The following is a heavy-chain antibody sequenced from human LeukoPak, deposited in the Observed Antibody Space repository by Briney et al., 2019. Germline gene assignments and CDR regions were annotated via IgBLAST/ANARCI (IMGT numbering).Heavy chain of an antibody. CDR3: ARDPGYYYYGMDV. CDR2: INGEGSRI. V-gene: IGHV3-74*01. Sequence: GGSLRLSCAVTGFNLRTYWVHWVRHSPGRGLEWVARINGEGSRISYADSVRGRFTISRDNAKNTAYLQMNSLRAEDTALYYCARDPGYYYYGMDVWGQGTTVVVSS. CDR1: GFNLRTYW. J-gene: IGHJ6*02.